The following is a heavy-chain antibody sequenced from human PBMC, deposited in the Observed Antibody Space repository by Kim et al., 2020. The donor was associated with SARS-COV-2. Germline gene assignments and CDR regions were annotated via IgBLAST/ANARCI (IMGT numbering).Heavy chain of an antibody. V-gene: IGHV3-30*04. D-gene: IGHD6-13*01. CDR3: ARGGKSYSSSWTDFDY. Sequence: GGSLRLSCAASGFTFSSYAMHWVRQAPGKGLEWVAVISYDGSNKYYADSVKGRFTISRDNSKNTLYLQMNSLRAEDTAVYYCARGGKSYSSSWTDFDYWGQGTLVTVSS. CDR1: GFTFSSYA. J-gene: IGHJ4*02. CDR2: ISYDGSNK.